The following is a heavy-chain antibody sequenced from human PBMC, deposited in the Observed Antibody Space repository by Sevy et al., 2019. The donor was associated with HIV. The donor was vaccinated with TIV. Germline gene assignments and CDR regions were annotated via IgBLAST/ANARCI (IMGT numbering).Heavy chain of an antibody. J-gene: IGHJ6*03. D-gene: IGHD3-16*02. CDR3: ASTYSGYDYVWGSYRNYYYYMDV. CDR2: IYYSGST. V-gene: IGHV4-59*01. CDR1: GGSISSYY. Sequence: SETLSLTCTVSGGSISSYYWSWIRQPPGKGLEWIGYIYYSGSTNYNPSLKSRVTISVDTSKNQFSLKLSSVTAADTAVYYYASTYSGYDYVWGSYRNYYYYMDVWGKGTTVTVSS.